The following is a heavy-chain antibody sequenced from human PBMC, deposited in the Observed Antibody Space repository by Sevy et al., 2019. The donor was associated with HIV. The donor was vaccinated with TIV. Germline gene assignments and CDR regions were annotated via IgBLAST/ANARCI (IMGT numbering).Heavy chain of an antibody. Sequence: GGSLRLSCAASGFTFDNFDMNWVRQAPGNGLEWVSGISGSGRSTYYADSVTGRFTISRDNSKNIVFLHMNTLGAEDTAVYYCAKVGGRATTNYYYGLDVWGPGTPVTVSS. J-gene: IGHJ6*02. CDR3: AKVGGRATTNYYYGLDV. D-gene: IGHD1-1*01. CDR1: GFTFDNFD. CDR2: ISGSGRST. V-gene: IGHV3-23*01.